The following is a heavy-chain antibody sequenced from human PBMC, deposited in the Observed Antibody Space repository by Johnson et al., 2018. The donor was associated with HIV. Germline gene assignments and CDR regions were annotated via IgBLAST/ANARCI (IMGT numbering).Heavy chain of an antibody. CDR3: AKSIAAAGTNAFDI. Sequence: VQLVESGGGLVQPGGSLRLSCAASGFTFDDYGMSWVRQAPGKGLEWVSGINWNGGSTAYGDSVKGRFTISRDNSKNTLYLQMNSLRAEDTAVYYCAKSIAAAGTNAFDIWGQGTMVTVSS. CDR1: GFTFDDYG. CDR2: INWNGGST. V-gene: IGHV3-20*04. J-gene: IGHJ3*02. D-gene: IGHD6-13*01.